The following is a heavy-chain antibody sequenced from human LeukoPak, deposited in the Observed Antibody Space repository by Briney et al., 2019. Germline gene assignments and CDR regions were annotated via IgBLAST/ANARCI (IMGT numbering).Heavy chain of an antibody. J-gene: IGHJ3*02. CDR3: ARFLRGRAFDI. V-gene: IGHV4-34*01. CDR2: INHSGST. D-gene: IGHD1-26*01. Sequence: SGGSLRLSCAASGFTFSSYGMSWVRQAPGKGLEWIGEINHSGSTNYNPSLKSRVTISVDTSKNQFSLKLSSVTAADTAVYYCARFLRGRAFDIWGQGTMVTVSS. CDR1: GFTFSSYG.